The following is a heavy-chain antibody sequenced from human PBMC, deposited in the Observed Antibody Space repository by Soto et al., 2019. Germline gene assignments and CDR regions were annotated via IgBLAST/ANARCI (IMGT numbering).Heavy chain of an antibody. Sequence: ASVKVSCKASGYTFTSYGISWVRQAPGQGLEWMGWISAYNGNTNYAQKLQGRVTMTTDTSTSTAYMELRSLRSDDTAVYYCARDPHGDPSDAFDIWGQGTMVTISS. CDR2: ISAYNGNT. J-gene: IGHJ3*02. D-gene: IGHD4-17*01. CDR1: GYTFTSYG. V-gene: IGHV1-18*01. CDR3: ARDPHGDPSDAFDI.